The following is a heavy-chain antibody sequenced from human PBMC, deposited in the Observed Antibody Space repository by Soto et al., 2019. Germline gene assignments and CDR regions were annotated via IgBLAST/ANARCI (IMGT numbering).Heavy chain of an antibody. CDR1: GFTFNVYA. J-gene: IGHJ6*01. Sequence: GGSLGIACAASGFTFNVYAMIWVRQAPGKGLDCAPPTSGSGDSTYYADSVKGRFAISRDNSKNTLYRQMNSLRAEDTAVYYCAKDTYLDYSDSSGYYPWYYYGLDVWGQGTTVTGSS. D-gene: IGHD3-22*01. V-gene: IGHV3-23*01. CDR2: TSGSGDST. CDR3: AKDTYLDYSDSSGYYPWYYYGLDV.